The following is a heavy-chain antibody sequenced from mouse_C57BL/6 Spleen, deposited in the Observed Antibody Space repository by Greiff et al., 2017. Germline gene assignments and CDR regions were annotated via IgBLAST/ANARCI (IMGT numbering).Heavy chain of an antibody. Sequence: EVQLQQSGPELVKPGASVKISCKASGYTFTDYYMNWVKQSHGKSLEWIGDINPNNGGTSYNQKFKGKATLTVDKSSSTAYMELRSLTSEDSAVYYCAGGSSPYYAMDYWGQGTSVTVSS. CDR3: AGGSSPYYAMDY. V-gene: IGHV1-26*01. J-gene: IGHJ4*01. CDR1: GYTFTDYY. CDR2: INPNNGGT. D-gene: IGHD1-1*01.